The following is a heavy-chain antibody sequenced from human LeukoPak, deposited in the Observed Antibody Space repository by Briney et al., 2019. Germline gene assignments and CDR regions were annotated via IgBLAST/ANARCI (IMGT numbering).Heavy chain of an antibody. CDR3: AREVGATHPHYYYGMDV. Sequence: ASVKVSCKASGYTFTRYGISWVRQAPGQGLEWMGWINPNSGGTNYAQKFQGWVTMTRDTSISTAYMELSRLRSDDTAVYYCAREVGATHPHYYYGMDVWGQGTTVTVSS. D-gene: IGHD1-26*01. J-gene: IGHJ6*02. CDR1: GYTFTRYG. V-gene: IGHV1-2*04. CDR2: INPNSGGT.